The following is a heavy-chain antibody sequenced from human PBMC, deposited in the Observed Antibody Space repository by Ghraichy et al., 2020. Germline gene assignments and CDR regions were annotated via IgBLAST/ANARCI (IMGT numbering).Heavy chain of an antibody. Sequence: GGSLRLSCAASGFNFRSYSMNWVRQAPGKGLEWVSYISATGSTTYYAESLRGRFTISRDNARNSLYLQMNSLSGDDTALYYCAREWGGIVVVVAAAAFDTWGQGTLVSGSS. V-gene: IGHV3-48*01. CDR1: GFNFRSYS. CDR3: AREWGGIVVVVAAAAFDT. CDR2: ISATGSTT. J-gene: IGHJ4*02. D-gene: IGHD2-15*01.